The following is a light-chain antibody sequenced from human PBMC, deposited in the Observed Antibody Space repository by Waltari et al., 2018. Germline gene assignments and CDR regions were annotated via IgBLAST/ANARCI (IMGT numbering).Light chain of an antibody. CDR2: AAS. Sequence: DIQLTQSPSFLSASVGDRVTITCRSSQGINIYLAWHQQKPGKAPKLLIYAASTLQSGVPSRFSGSGSGTEFTLTISSLQPEDFATYYCQQLNSYPVTFGQGTKLEIK. V-gene: IGKV1-9*01. CDR1: QGINIY. J-gene: IGKJ2*01. CDR3: QQLNSYPVT.